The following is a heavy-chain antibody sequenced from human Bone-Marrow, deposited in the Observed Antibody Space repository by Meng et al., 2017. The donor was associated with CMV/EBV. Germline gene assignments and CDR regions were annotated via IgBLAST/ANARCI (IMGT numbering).Heavy chain of an antibody. D-gene: IGHD3-22*01. CDR3: ARETYYYDSSGSDYFDY. Sequence: GGSLRLSCAASGFTFSSYGMHWARQAPGKGLEWVAFIRYDGSHKYYADSVKGRFSISRDNSKNTLYLQMNSLRAEDTAVYYCARETYYYDSSGSDYFDYWGQGTLVTVSS. CDR1: GFTFSSYG. V-gene: IGHV3-30*02. J-gene: IGHJ4*02. CDR2: IRYDGSHK.